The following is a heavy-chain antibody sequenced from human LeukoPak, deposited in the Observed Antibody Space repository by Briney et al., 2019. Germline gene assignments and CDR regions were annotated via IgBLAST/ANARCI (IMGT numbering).Heavy chain of an antibody. CDR1: GFTFSSYS. J-gene: IGHJ4*02. D-gene: IGHD2/OR15-2a*01. CDR3: ARTDFSASDY. Sequence: GGSLRLSCGASGFTFSSYSMNWVRQAPGMGLEWVSSISVTSNYKYYADSVKGRFTISRDNAQSSLYLQMNSLRAEDTAVYYCARTDFSASDYWGQGILVTVSS. CDR2: ISVTSNYK. V-gene: IGHV3-21*01.